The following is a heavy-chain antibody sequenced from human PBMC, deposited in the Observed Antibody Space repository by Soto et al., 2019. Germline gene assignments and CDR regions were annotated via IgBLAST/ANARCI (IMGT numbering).Heavy chain of an antibody. Sequence: GGSLRLSCAASGLTFSSYEMNWLRQAPGKGLEWVSYISRSGSTIYYADSVKGRVTISRDNAKNSLYLQLNSLRAEDTAVYYCARDGRIRRPDWYFDLWGRGTLVTVSS. D-gene: IGHD2-15*01. J-gene: IGHJ2*01. CDR2: ISRSGSTI. CDR1: GLTFSSYE. V-gene: IGHV3-48*03. CDR3: ARDGRIRRPDWYFDL.